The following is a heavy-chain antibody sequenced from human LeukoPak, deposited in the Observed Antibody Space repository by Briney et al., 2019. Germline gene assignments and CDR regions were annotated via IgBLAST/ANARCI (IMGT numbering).Heavy chain of an antibody. CDR1: GGTFSSYA. Sequence: SVKVSCKASGGTFSSYAISWVRQAPGQGLEWMGGIIPIFGTANYAQKFQGRVTITADESTSTAYMELSSLRSEDTAVYYCARAYYYGSGSYGWFDPWGQGTLVTVSS. CDR3: ARAYYYGSGSYGWFDP. V-gene: IGHV1-69*13. D-gene: IGHD3-10*01. CDR2: IIPIFGTA. J-gene: IGHJ5*02.